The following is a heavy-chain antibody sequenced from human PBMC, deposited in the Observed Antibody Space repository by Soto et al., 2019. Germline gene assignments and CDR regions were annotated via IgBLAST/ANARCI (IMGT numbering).Heavy chain of an antibody. D-gene: IGHD6-13*01. Sequence: GPTLVNPTQTLTLTCTFSGFSLSTSGMCVSWIRQPPGKALEWLARIDWDDDKYYSTSLKTRLTISKDTSKNQVVLTMTNMDPVDTATYYCARTARAAAGTNYYYYMDVWGKGTTVTVAS. V-gene: IGHV2-70*11. CDR2: IDWDDDK. CDR3: ARTARAAAGTNYYYYMDV. J-gene: IGHJ6*03. CDR1: GFSLSTSGMC.